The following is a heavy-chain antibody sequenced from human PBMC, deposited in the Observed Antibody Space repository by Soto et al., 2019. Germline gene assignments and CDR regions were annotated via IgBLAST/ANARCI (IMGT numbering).Heavy chain of an antibody. CDR2: IYYSGST. Sequence: SETLSLTCTVSGGSISSGGYYWSWIRQHPGKGLEWIGYIYYSGSTYYNQSLKSRVTISVDTSKNQFSLKLSSVTAADTAVYYCASTDYDSSGYPIGYFQHWGQGTLVTSPQ. CDR3: ASTDYDSSGYPIGYFQH. V-gene: IGHV4-31*03. CDR1: GGSISSGGYY. D-gene: IGHD3-22*01. J-gene: IGHJ1*01.